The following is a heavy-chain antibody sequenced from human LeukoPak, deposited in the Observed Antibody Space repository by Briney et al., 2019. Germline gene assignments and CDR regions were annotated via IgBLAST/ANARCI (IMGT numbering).Heavy chain of an antibody. V-gene: IGHV4-39*07. CDR1: GGSTSSSSYY. CDR2: IYYSEST. D-gene: IGHD3-16*01. Sequence: SETLSLTCTVSGGSTSSSSYYWGWIRQPPGKDLEWIGSIYYSESTYYNPSLKSRVTISVDTSKNQFSLKLNSLTTADTAVYYCTRGAGWLIDYWGQGILVTVSS. CDR3: TRGAGWLIDY. J-gene: IGHJ4*02.